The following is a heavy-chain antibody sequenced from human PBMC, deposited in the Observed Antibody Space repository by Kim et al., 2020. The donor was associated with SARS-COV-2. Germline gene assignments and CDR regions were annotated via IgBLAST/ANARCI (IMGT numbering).Heavy chain of an antibody. CDR3: ANLNGVSAAMSGYYYGM. J-gene: IGHJ6*01. CDR1: GFTFDDYA. Sequence: GGSPRLSCAASGFTFDDYAMHWVRQAPGKGLEWVSGISWNSGSIGYADSVKGRFTISRDNAKNSLYLQMNSLRAEDTAVYYCANLNGVSAAMSGYYYGM. V-gene: IGHV3-9*01. CDR2: ISWNSGSI. D-gene: IGHD2-2*01.